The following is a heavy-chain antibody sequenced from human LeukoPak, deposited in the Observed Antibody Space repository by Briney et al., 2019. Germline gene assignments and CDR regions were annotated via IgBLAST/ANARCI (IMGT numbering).Heavy chain of an antibody. D-gene: IGHD3-16*02. Sequence: RPSETLSLTCTVSGGSISGSSYYWGWIRQPPGKGLEWVGSITYSGTTYYNPSLKSRVTISVDTSKSQFSLKLTSVTAADTAVYYCAPAYIWGSFRTFNYWGQGTLVTVSS. CDR1: GGSISGSSYY. V-gene: IGHV4-39*01. CDR3: APAYIWGSFRTFNY. CDR2: ITYSGTT. J-gene: IGHJ4*02.